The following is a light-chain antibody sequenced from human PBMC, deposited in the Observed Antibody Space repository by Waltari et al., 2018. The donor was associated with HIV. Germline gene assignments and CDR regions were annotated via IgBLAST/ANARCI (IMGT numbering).Light chain of an antibody. CDR1: SSDLGSFNF. Sequence: QSALTQPASVSGSPGQSITISCTGTSSDLGSFNFFSWYQQYPGKAPKVMIYEVSKRPSGVSSRFSGSKSGNTASLTISGLQAEDEADYYCCSYAGNSARVFGGGTKLTVL. J-gene: IGLJ3*02. V-gene: IGLV2-23*02. CDR2: EVS. CDR3: CSYAGNSARV.